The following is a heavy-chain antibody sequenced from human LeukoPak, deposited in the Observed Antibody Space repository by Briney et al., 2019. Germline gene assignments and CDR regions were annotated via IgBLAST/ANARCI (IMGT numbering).Heavy chain of an antibody. CDR1: GDSVSSNSAA. CDR3: ARETSFRYYDFWSGWDY. D-gene: IGHD3-3*01. Sequence: SQTLSLTCAISGDSVSSNSAAWNWIRQSPSRGLEWLGRTFYRSKWYNDYAISVRSRITINPDTSKNQFSLQLNSVTPEDTAVYYCARETSFRYYDFWSGWDYWGQGTLVTVSS. CDR2: TFYRSKWYN. V-gene: IGHV6-1*01. J-gene: IGHJ4*02.